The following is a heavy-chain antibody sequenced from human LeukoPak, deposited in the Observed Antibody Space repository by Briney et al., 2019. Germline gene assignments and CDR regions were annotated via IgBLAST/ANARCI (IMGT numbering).Heavy chain of an antibody. J-gene: IGHJ4*02. D-gene: IGHD5-12*01. CDR3: ARDPTPSGYDYYFDY. Sequence: ASVKVSCKASGGTFASFSISWVRQTPKQGLEWMGRIVPSVGIITYAQNFQGRVTFTADKSSSTAYMDLSSLRSDDTAVYYCARDPTPSGYDYYFDYWGQGTLVTVSS. V-gene: IGHV1-69*10. CDR2: IVPSVGII. CDR1: GGTFASFS.